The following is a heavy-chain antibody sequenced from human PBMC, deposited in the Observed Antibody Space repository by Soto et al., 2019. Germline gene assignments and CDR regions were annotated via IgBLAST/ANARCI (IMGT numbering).Heavy chain of an antibody. CDR1: GGSISSGDYS. Sequence: QLQLQESGSGLVKPSQTLSLTCTVSGGSISSGDYSCGWIRQPPGKCLEWIGYVFRSGSTYYSPSLKSRVTKAVDGSKTQFSLKLTSVTAADTGVYYCARGSYGAGSDYWGQGTLVTVSS. D-gene: IGHD3-10*01. CDR3: ARGSYGAGSDY. V-gene: IGHV4-30-2*01. J-gene: IGHJ4*02. CDR2: VFRSGST.